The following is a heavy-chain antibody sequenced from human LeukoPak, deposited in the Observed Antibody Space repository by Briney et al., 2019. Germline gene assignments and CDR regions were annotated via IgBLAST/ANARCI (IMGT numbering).Heavy chain of an antibody. CDR2: INHSGST. Sequence: SEALSLTCAVYGGSFSGNYWSWIRQPPGKGLEWVGEINHSGSTNYNPSLKSRVTTSVDTSKNQFSLKLNSLTAADTAVYYCARTNSVFYYFDYWGQGTLVTVSS. D-gene: IGHD1/OR15-1a*01. V-gene: IGHV4-34*01. J-gene: IGHJ4*02. CDR3: ARTNSVFYYFDY. CDR1: GGSFSGNY.